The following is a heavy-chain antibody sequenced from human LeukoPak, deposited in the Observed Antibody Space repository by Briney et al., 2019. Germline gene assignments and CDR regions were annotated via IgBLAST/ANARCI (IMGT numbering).Heavy chain of an antibody. Sequence: SETLSLTCTVSGGSISSYYWSWIRQPPGKGLEWIGYIYYSGSTNYNPSLKSRVTISVDTSKNQFSLKLSSVTAADTAVYYCARSRPADYYYYYYMDVWGKGTTVTVSS. CDR3: ARSRPADYYYYYYMDV. J-gene: IGHJ6*03. CDR2: IYYSGST. V-gene: IGHV4-59*01. D-gene: IGHD6-25*01. CDR1: GGSISSYY.